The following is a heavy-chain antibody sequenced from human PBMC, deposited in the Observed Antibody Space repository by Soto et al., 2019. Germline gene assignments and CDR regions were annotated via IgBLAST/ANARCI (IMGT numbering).Heavy chain of an antibody. V-gene: IGHV4-39*07. CDR3: ARVNVDTAMGFDY. Sequence: SETLSLTCTVSGDSSVSSSSYYWGWIRQPPGKGLEWIGSIYYTGNTFYSPSFRSRLTISVDTSKNQFSLKLSSVTAADTAVYYCARVNVDTAMGFDYWGQGALVTVSS. D-gene: IGHD5-18*01. J-gene: IGHJ4*02. CDR1: GDSSVSSSSYY. CDR2: IYYTGNT.